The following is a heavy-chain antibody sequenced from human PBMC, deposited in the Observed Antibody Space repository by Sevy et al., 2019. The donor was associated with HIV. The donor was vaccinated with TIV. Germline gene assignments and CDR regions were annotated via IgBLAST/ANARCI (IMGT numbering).Heavy chain of an antibody. V-gene: IGHV4-59*01. Sequence: SETLSLTCTVSGGSISSYYWSWIRQPPGKGLEWIGYIYYSGSTNYNPSLKSRVTISVDTSKNQFSLKLGSVTAADTAVYYCARGSAAAAHYYYYYMDVWGKGTTVTVSS. D-gene: IGHD6-13*01. CDR1: GGSISSYY. J-gene: IGHJ6*03. CDR3: ARGSAAAAHYYYYYMDV. CDR2: IYYSGST.